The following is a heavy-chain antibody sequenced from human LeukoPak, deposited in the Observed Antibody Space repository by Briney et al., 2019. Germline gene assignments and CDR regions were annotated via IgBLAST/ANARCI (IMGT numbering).Heavy chain of an antibody. J-gene: IGHJ6*03. CDR2: INHSGST. Sequence: SETLSLTCAVYGGSFSGYYWSWIRQPPGKGLEWIGEINHSGSTNYNPSLKSRVTISVDTSKNQFSLKLSSVTAADTAVYYCARAPNYYDSSGYYYGYYYYYMDVWGKGTTVTVSS. D-gene: IGHD3-22*01. V-gene: IGHV4-34*01. CDR3: ARAPNYYDSSGYYYGYYYYYMDV. CDR1: GGSFSGYY.